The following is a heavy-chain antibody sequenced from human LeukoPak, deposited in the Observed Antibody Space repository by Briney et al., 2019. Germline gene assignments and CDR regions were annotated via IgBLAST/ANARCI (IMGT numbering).Heavy chain of an antibody. V-gene: IGHV3-30*02. CDR1: GCTFSSYG. D-gene: IGHD2-2*01. J-gene: IGHJ4*02. CDR2: IRYDGSNK. CDR3: AKQVRADGGAGDYFDY. Sequence: PGGSLRLSCAASGCTFSSYGMHWVRQAPGKGLEWVAFIRYDGSNKYYADSVKGRFTISRDNSKNTLYLQMNSLRAEDTAVYYCAKQVRADGGAGDYFDYWGQGTLVTVSS.